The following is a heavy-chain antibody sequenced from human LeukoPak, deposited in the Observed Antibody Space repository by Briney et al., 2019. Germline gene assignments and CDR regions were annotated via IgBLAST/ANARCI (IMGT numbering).Heavy chain of an antibody. J-gene: IGHJ5*02. CDR2: ISAYNGNT. D-gene: IGHD3-10*01. V-gene: IGHV1-18*01. CDR3: ARDLQEGQHYYGSGSRENWFDP. CDR1: GYTFTSYG. Sequence: ASVKVSCKASGYTFTSYGISWVRQAPGQGLEWMGWISAYNGNTNYAQKLQGRVTMTTDTSTSTAYMELRSLRSDDTAVYYCARDLQEGQHYYGSGSRENWFDPWGQGTLVTVSS.